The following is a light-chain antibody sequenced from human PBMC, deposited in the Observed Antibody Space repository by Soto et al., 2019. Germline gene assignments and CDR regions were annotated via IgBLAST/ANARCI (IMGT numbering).Light chain of an antibody. Sequence: QAVLTQPPSVSGAPGQRVTISCTGSSSSVGAGYDVHWYQQLPGTAPKVVVYGTNNRPSGFPDRFSGSRSGTSASLAITGLQAEDEADYYCQSYDSSLSGYVFGTGTKVTVL. CDR3: QSYDSSLSGYV. CDR2: GTN. J-gene: IGLJ1*01. V-gene: IGLV1-40*01. CDR1: SSSVGAGYD.